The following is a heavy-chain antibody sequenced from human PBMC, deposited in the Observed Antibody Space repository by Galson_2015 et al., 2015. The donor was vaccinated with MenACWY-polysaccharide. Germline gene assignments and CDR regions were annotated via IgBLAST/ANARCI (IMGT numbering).Heavy chain of an antibody. J-gene: IGHJ6*02. V-gene: IGHV3-21*06. CDR2: ISKHGNDM. CDR3: AKDFNNYGMDV. D-gene: IGHD1/OR15-1a*01. CDR1: GFNIDNYY. Sequence: SLRLSCAASGFNIDNYYMNWVRQAPGKGLEWVTSISKHGNDMQYSVSVRGRFTISRDIAKNSLFLQMNSLGVEDTAIYYCAKDFNNYGMDVCGPGTAVPVSS.